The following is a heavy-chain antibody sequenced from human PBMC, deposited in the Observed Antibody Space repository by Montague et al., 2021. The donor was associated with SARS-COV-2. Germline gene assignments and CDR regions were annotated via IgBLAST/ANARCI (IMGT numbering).Heavy chain of an antibody. J-gene: IGHJ4*02. CDR1: GDSISSSHW. CDR3: ARGTYGPGNYFYFDH. V-gene: IGHV4-4*02. D-gene: IGHD3-10*01. CDR2: IYHTGST. Sequence: SETLSLTCGVSGDSISSSHWWGCVRQPPGKGLQWFVEIYHTGSTNYNPPLKSRVSMSVYKSNNLFSLNLTSVTAAATAVYFCARGTYGPGNYFYFDHWGQGTLVTVSS.